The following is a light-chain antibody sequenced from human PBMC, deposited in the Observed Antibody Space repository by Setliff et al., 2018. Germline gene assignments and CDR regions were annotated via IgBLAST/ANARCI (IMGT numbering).Light chain of an antibody. CDR1: SSDVGGYNY. V-gene: IGLV2-11*01. CDR3: CSYAGSYPWV. J-gene: IGLJ2*01. CDR2: DVS. Sequence: QSALTQPRSVSGSPGQSVTISCTGTSSDVGGYNYVSWYQQHPGKAPKLMIYDVSKRPSGVPDRFSGSKSGNTAPLTISGLQAEDEADYYCCSYAGSYPWVFGGGTKGTVL.